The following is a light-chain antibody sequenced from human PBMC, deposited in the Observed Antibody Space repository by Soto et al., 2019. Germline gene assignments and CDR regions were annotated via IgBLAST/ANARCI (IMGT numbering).Light chain of an antibody. J-gene: IGKJ3*01. Sequence: IQLTQSPSSLSASIGDRVSITCRASQGINTYVAWYQQKPGKAPKLLIYGAFTLQSGVPSRFNGSGSGTDFTLTISRLQPEDFATYYCQHLNNYPPFTCGPGTTVDLE. CDR2: GAF. V-gene: IGKV1-9*01. CDR1: QGINTY. CDR3: QHLNNYPPFT.